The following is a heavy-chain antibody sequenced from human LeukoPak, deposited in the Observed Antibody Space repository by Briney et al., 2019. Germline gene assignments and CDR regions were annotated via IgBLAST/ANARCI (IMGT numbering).Heavy chain of an antibody. J-gene: IGHJ4*02. CDR2: IKQDGSEK. Sequence: GGSLRLSCAASGFTFSSYWMTWVRQAPGKGLEWVANIKQDGSEKYYVDSVKGRFTISGDDAKNSLYLQMNSLRAEDTAVYYCACSRTFDYWGQGTLVTVSS. CDR1: GFTFSSYW. CDR3: ACSRTFDY. V-gene: IGHV3-7*03. D-gene: IGHD6-13*01.